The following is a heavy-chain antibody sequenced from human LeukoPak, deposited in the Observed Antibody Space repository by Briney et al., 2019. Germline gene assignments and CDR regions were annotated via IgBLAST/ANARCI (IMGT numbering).Heavy chain of an antibody. V-gene: IGHV3-30*14. D-gene: IGHD3-10*01. J-gene: IGHJ4*02. CDR1: GFTFSSYT. Sequence: GGSLRLSCGASGFTFSSYTMHWVRQTPGKGLEWVAVISDDGHGRVQYYADSVKGRFTISRDNSKNTLYLQMGSLRAEDMAVYYCARAILSRFGELLWDAFDYWGQGTLVTVSS. CDR3: ARAILSRFGELLWDAFDY. CDR2: ISDDGHGRVQ.